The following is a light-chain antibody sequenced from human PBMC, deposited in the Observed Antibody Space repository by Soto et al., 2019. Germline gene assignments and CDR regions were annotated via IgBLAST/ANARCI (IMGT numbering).Light chain of an antibody. Sequence: QSALTQPASASGSPGQSITISCTGTSSDVGGYNIVSWYQQQPGKAPKLMISEVRKRHSGISDRYSGSKSGSTTSLTISGRQAEDETDYYCCSYAGTSTHNVFGGGTQLNVL. CDR1: SSDVGGYNI. CDR2: EVR. CDR3: CSYAGTSTHNV. V-gene: IGLV2-23*02. J-gene: IGLJ7*01.